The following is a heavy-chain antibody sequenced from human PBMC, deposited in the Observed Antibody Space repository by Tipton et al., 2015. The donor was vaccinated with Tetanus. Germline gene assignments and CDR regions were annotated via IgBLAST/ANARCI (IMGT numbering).Heavy chain of an antibody. D-gene: IGHD1-26*01. J-gene: IGHJ6*04. Sequence: SLRLSCAASGITFEDYTFHWVRQAPGKALEWVALISWDGGRAYYADFVKGRFSVTRYNSKDSLFLQMNNLRSDDSALYFCAKDLDKAGSGVCYYGIDLGGKGTSVTVSS. CDR2: ISWDGGRA. V-gene: IGHV3-43*01. CDR3: AKDLDKAGSGVCYYGIDL. CDR1: GITFEDYT.